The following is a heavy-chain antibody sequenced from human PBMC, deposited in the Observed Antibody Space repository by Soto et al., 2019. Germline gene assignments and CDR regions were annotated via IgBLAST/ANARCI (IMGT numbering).Heavy chain of an antibody. CDR2: ISAYNGNT. J-gene: IGHJ5*02. D-gene: IGHD2-2*01. CDR3: ARVRDIVVVPAAIHPESWFGP. CDR1: GYTFTSYG. Sequence: ASVKVSCKASGYTFTSYGISWVRQAPGQGLEWMGWISAYNGNTNYAQKLQGRVTMTTDTSTSTAYMELRSLRSDDTAVYYCARVRDIVVVPAAIHPESWFGPWGQGTLVTVSS. V-gene: IGHV1-18*01.